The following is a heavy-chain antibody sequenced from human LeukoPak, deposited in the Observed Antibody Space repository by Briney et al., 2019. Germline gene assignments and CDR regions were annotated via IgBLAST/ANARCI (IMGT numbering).Heavy chain of an antibody. D-gene: IGHD3-10*01. J-gene: IGHJ3*02. CDR3: ASRYYYGSGSYYSRDAFDI. Sequence: GSSVKVSCKASGGTFSSYAISWVRQAPGQGLEWMGGIIPIFGTANYAQKFQGRVTITADESTSTAYMELSSLRSEDTAVYYCASRYYYGSGSYYSRDAFDIWGQGTMVTVSS. V-gene: IGHV1-69*01. CDR1: GGTFSSYA. CDR2: IIPIFGTA.